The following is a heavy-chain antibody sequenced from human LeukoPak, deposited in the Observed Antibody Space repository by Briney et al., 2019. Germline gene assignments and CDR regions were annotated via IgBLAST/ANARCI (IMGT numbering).Heavy chain of an antibody. Sequence: GGSLRLSSAASGFTFSNYAMSWVRQAPGKGLEWVSSISNSGGLTYYADSVKGRFTISRDNSKNTLFLQMNSLRAEDTAIYYCAKVVVPQQWLVPLDYWGQGTLVTVSS. CDR3: AKVVVPQQWLVPLDY. CDR1: GFTFSNYA. CDR2: ISNSGGLT. J-gene: IGHJ4*02. V-gene: IGHV3-23*01. D-gene: IGHD6-19*01.